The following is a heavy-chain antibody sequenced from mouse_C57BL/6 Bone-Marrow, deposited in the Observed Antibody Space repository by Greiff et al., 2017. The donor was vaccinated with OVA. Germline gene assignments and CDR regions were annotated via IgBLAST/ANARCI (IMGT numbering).Heavy chain of an antibody. V-gene: IGHV1-26*01. CDR1: GYTFTDYY. D-gene: IGHD3-2*02. Sequence: VQLQQSGPELVKPGASVKISCKASGYTFTDYYMNWVKQSHGKSLEWIGDINPNNGGTSYNQKFKGKATLTVDKSSSTAYMELRSLTSEDSAVYYCARKLRLHAMDYWGQGTSVTVSS. J-gene: IGHJ4*01. CDR3: ARKLRLHAMDY. CDR2: INPNNGGT.